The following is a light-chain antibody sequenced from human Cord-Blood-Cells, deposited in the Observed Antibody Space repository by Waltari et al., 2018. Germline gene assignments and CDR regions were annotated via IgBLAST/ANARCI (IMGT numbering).Light chain of an antibody. CDR3: CSYAGSYTVV. CDR1: SSDVGGYNY. J-gene: IGLJ2*01. Sequence: QSALTQPRSVSGSPRQSVTIPCTATSSDVGGYNYVSWYQQHPGKAPKLMIYDVSKRPSGVPDRFSGSKSGNTASLTISGLQAEDEADYYCCSYAGSYTVVFGGGTKLTVL. V-gene: IGLV2-11*01. CDR2: DVS.